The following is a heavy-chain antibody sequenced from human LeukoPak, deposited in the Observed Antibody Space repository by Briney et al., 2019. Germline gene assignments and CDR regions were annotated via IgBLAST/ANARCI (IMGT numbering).Heavy chain of an antibody. CDR1: GFTFSDYY. CDR2: IKQDGNQK. Sequence: GGSLRLSCAASGFTFSDYYMSWVRQAPGKGLEWVANIKQDGNQKYYVDSVKGRFTISRDNAKNSLYLQMNSLRAEDTAVYYCARAWSLEWLFDSWGQGTLVTVSP. V-gene: IGHV3-7*01. J-gene: IGHJ5*01. CDR3: ARAWSLEWLFDS. D-gene: IGHD3-3*01.